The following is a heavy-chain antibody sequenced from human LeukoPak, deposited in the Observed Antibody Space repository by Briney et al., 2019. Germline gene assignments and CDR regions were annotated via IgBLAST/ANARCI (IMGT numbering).Heavy chain of an antibody. CDR2: INHSGST. V-gene: IGHV4-34*01. Sequence: HSETLSLTCTVSGGSISSYYWSWIRQPPGKGLEWIGEINHSGSTNYNPSLKSRVTISVDTSKNQFSLKLSSVTAADTAVYYCVRAAGPYFDYWGQGTLVTVSS. J-gene: IGHJ4*02. CDR3: VRAAGPYFDY. D-gene: IGHD6-13*01. CDR1: GGSISSYY.